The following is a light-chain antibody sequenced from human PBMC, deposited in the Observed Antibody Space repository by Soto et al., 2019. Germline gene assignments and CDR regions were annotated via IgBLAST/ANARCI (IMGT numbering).Light chain of an antibody. CDR1: QSVSSTY. J-gene: IGKJ1*01. Sequence: EIVLTQSPGTLSLSPGEGATLSCRASQSVSSTYLTWYQQKPGQAPRLLIYGASSRATGIPDRFSGSGSGTDFTLTISRLEPEDFAVYYCQQFGGSPSFGQGTKVEIK. CDR2: GAS. V-gene: IGKV3-20*01. CDR3: QQFGGSPS.